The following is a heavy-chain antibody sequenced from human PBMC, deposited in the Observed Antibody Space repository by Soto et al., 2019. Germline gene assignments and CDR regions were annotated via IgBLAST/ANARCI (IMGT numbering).Heavy chain of an antibody. CDR3: ARGKGDTSGWYGGTWRSQYYNGMDV. V-gene: IGHV4-59*01. J-gene: IGHJ6*02. CDR1: CASIRSYY. CDR2: IYYSGST. Sequence: ALETPSLPCTVFCASIRSYYWSRVRQPPGKGLEWIGHIYYSGSTNYNPSLKSRVTISVDTSKKQFSLNLNSVTAADTAVYYCARGKGDTSGWYGGTWRSQYYNGMDVWGQGTTVTVSS. D-gene: IGHD6-19*01.